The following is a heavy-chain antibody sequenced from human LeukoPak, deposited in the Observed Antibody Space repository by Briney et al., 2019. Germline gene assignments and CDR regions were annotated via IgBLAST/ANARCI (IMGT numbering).Heavy chain of an antibody. CDR3: ARDKAHSYGRYFDP. Sequence: SETLSLTCSVAGGSISTYYWNWIRQTPGKGLEWIGHISYGNTDHNPSLKSRVTISVDTSKNQFSLKLTSVTAADTAVYYCARDKAHSYGRYFDPWGQGALVIVSS. V-gene: IGHV4-59*01. CDR2: ISYGNT. CDR1: GGSISTYY. J-gene: IGHJ5*02. D-gene: IGHD5-18*01.